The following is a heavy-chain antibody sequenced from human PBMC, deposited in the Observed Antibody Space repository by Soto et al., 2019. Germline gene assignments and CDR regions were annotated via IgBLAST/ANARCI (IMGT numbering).Heavy chain of an antibody. D-gene: IGHD3-16*02. Sequence: GGSLRLSCAASEFTFTYAWMSWVRQAPGEGLEWVGRIKSKTDGGTTDYAAPVEGRFTISRDESQNTLYLQMNSLKTEDTAVYYCTSLYYGHWGQGTLVTVSS. J-gene: IGHJ4*02. CDR3: TSLYYGH. CDR2: IKSKTDGGTT. V-gene: IGHV3-15*01. CDR1: EFTFTYAW.